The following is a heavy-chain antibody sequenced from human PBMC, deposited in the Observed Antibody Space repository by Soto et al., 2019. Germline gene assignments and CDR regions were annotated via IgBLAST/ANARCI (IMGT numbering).Heavy chain of an antibody. CDR3: AKALYGSGSKGGRLTGYFDL. CDR1: GFTFSSYG. V-gene: IGHV3-30*18. CDR2: ISYDGSNK. D-gene: IGHD3-10*01. Sequence: QVLLVESGGGVVQPGRSLRLSCAASGFTFSSYGMHWVRQAPGKGLEWVAVISYDGSNKYYADSVKGRFTISRDNSKNTLYLQMNSLRAEDTAVYYCAKALYGSGSKGGRLTGYFDLWGRGTLVTVSS. J-gene: IGHJ2*01.